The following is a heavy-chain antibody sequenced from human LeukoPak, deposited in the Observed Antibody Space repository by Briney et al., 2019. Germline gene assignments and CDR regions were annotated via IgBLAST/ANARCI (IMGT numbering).Heavy chain of an antibody. Sequence: RSGGSLRLSCAASGFIFSSYSMNWVRQAPGKGLEWVSSFSGSSSFKFYAESLKGRFTISRDNAKNSLYLQMNSLRAEDTAVYYCARDVVGDLVGAFDIWGQGTMVTVSS. J-gene: IGHJ3*02. CDR3: ARDVVGDLVGAFDI. V-gene: IGHV3-21*01. CDR1: GFIFSSYS. D-gene: IGHD2-15*01. CDR2: FSGSSSFK.